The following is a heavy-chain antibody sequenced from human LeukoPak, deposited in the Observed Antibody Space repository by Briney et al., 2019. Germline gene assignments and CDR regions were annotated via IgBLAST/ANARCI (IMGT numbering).Heavy chain of an antibody. J-gene: IGHJ6*02. CDR3: ARDAYSSGWYGMDV. CDR1: GGSISIYY. D-gene: IGHD6-19*01. V-gene: IGHV4-59*01. Sequence: SETLSLTCTVSGGSISIYYWSWIRQPPGKGLEWIGYVYNSENTNYNPSLKSRATISADTSKNQFSLKLNSVTAADTAVYYCARDAYSSGWYGMDVWGQGTTVTVSS. CDR2: VYNSENT.